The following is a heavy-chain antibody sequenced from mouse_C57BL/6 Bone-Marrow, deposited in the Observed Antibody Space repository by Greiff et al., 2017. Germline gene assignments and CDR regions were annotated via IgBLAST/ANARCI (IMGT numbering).Heavy chain of an antibody. D-gene: IGHD2-1*01. J-gene: IGHJ3*01. CDR1: GYTFTSYW. CDR3: ARIYYGNYDWFAY. CDR2: IHPNSGST. V-gene: IGHV1-64*01. Sequence: QVQLQQPGAELVKPGASVKLSCKASGYTFTSYWMHWVKQRPGQGLEWIGMIHPNSGSTNYNEKFKSKATLTVDKSSSTAYMQLSSLTSEDSAVYYCARIYYGNYDWFAYCCQGTLVTVSA.